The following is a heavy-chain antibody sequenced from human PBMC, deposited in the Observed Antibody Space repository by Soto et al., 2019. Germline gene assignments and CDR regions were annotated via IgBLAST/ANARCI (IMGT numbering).Heavy chain of an antibody. CDR1: GGSISSGGYY. CDR3: ARVCSSGCSPRGGSY. CDR2: IHYSGSP. Sequence: QVQLQESGPGLVKPSQTLSLTCTVSGGSISSGGYYWSWIRQHPGKGLEWIGYIHYSGSPYYNPSLMSRITISVDTSKNQFSLKLSSVTAADTAVYYCARVCSSGCSPRGGSYWGQGSLVTVSS. V-gene: IGHV4-31*03. J-gene: IGHJ4*02. D-gene: IGHD6-25*01.